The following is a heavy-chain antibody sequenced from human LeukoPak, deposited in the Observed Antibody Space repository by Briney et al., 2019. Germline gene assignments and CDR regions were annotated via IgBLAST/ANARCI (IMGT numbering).Heavy chain of an antibody. V-gene: IGHV3-23*01. Sequence: GGSLRLSCAASGFTFSSYAMSWVRQAPGKGLEWVSAISGSGGSTYYADSVKGRFTISRDNSKNTLYLQMNSLRAEDTAVYYCAKDGTPTYYWGTGAFDIWGQGTMVTVSS. D-gene: IGHD3-10*01. CDR1: GFTFSSYA. CDR3: AKDGTPTYYWGTGAFDI. J-gene: IGHJ3*02. CDR2: ISGSGGST.